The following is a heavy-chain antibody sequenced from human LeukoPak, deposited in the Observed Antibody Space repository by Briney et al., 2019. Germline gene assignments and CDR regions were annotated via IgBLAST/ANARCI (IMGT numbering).Heavy chain of an antibody. D-gene: IGHD5-18*01. V-gene: IGHV1-69*05. J-gene: IGHJ4*02. CDR1: GGTFSSYA. CDR2: IIPIFGTA. Sequence: SVKVSCKASGGTFSSYAISWVRQAPGQGLEWMARIIPIFGTANYAQKFQGRVTITTDESTSTAYMELSSLRSEDTAVYYCARAGYTAMGPFDYWGQGTLVTVSS. CDR3: ARAGYTAMGPFDY.